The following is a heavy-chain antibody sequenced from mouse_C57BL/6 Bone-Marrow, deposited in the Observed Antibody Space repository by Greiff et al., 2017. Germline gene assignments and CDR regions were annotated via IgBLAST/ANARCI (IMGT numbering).Heavy chain of an antibody. CDR2: IYPGSGST. D-gene: IGHD2-1*01. V-gene: IGHV1-55*01. J-gene: IGHJ2*01. CDR1: GYTFTSYW. Sequence: QVQLQQPGAELVKPGASVKMSCKASGYTFTSYWINWVKQRPGQGLEWIGDIYPGSGSTNYNEKFKSKATLTVDTSSRTAYMQLSSLTSEDSAVYYCARSDYGNYSYYFDYWGQGTTLTVSS. CDR3: ARSDYGNYSYYFDY.